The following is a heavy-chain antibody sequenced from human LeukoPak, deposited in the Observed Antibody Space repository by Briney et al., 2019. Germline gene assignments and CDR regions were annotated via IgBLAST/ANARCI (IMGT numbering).Heavy chain of an antibody. CDR2: IYTSGST. J-gene: IGHJ4*02. V-gene: IGHV4-4*07. CDR1: GGSISSYY. Sequence: RSETLSLTCTVSGGSISSYYWSWIRQPAGKGLEWIGRIYTSGSTNYNPSLKSRVTMSVDTSKNQFSLKLSSVTAADTAVYYCARFSPRAMGNYLDFWGQGTLVTVSS. D-gene: IGHD7-27*01. CDR3: ARFSPRAMGNYLDF.